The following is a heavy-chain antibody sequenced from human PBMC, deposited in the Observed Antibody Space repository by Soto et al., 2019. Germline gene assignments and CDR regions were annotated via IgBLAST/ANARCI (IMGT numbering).Heavy chain of an antibody. CDR2: INHSGST. CDR3: ARFPPASFYYYMDV. Sequence: SETLSLTCAVYGGSFSGYYWSWIRQPPGKGLEWIGEINHSGSTNYNPSLKSRVTISVDTSKNQFSLKLSSVTAADTAVYYSARFPPASFYYYMDVWGKGTTVTVSS. V-gene: IGHV4-34*01. CDR1: GGSFSGYY. J-gene: IGHJ6*03.